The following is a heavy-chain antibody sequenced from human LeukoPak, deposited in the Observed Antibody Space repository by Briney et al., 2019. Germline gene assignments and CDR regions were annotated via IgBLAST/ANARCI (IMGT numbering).Heavy chain of an antibody. D-gene: IGHD5-24*01. J-gene: IGHJ4*02. CDR1: GFNFDIFA. Sequence: GGSLRLSCVASGFNFDIFAMSWVRQSPGGGLEWVASLGRSGGSKNYADSVKGRFTISRDNSKNTLFLQMNSLRVEDSAIYYCAKGEMTTSNWGQGTLVTVSS. V-gene: IGHV3-23*01. CDR2: LGRSGGSK. CDR3: AKGEMTTSN.